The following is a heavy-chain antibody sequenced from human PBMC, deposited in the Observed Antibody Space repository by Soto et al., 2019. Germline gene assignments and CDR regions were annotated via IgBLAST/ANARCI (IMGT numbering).Heavy chain of an antibody. CDR1: GFTFSSNG. V-gene: IGHV3-30*03. J-gene: IGHJ5*01. CDR3: ARWVGGSMFDNSGKYDS. D-gene: IGHD3-22*01. CDR2: TAYDGSKT. Sequence: QVQLVESGGGVVQPGRSLRLTCAASGFTFSSNGMHWVRQPPGKGLEWVALTAYDGSKTYYGDSVRGRFTISRDNSENTLFLQMNSLRAEDTAVYYCARWVGGSMFDNSGKYDSWGQGTLVTVSS.